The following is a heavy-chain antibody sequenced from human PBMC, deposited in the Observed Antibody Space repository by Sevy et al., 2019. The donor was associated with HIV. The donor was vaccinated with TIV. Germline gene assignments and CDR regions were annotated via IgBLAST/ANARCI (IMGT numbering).Heavy chain of an antibody. Sequence: GESLKISCGAAGFTFSDYYMSWIRQVPGKGLEWISYIRSSGYITYYADSVKGRFTISRDNAKMSLFLQMNSLRAEDTAVYYCARTLTGAFDIWGQGTMVTVSS. CDR1: GFTFSDYY. CDR3: ARTLTGAFDI. CDR2: IRSSGYIT. J-gene: IGHJ3*02. V-gene: IGHV3-11*01. D-gene: IGHD7-27*01.